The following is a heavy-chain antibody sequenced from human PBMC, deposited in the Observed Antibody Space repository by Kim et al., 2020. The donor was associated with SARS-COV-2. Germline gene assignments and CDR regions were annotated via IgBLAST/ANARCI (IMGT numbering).Heavy chain of an antibody. CDR2: IRKDGSES. Sequence: GGSLRLSCGVSGLTFGDYWMNWVRQAPGKGLEWLAVIRKDGSESHYVDSVRGRFTISRDNAKNLLYLQMNSLRDEDTAIYYCVGGAGWLPDYWGQGTLVTVVS. CDR1: GLTFGDYW. CDR3: VGGAGWLPDY. V-gene: IGHV3-7*03. D-gene: IGHD2-15*01. J-gene: IGHJ4*02.